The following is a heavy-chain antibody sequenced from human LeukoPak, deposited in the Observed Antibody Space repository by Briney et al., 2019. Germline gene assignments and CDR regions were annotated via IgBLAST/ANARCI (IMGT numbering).Heavy chain of an antibody. V-gene: IGHV4-39*01. CDR2: INYNGNT. J-gene: IGHJ4*02. D-gene: IGHD1-1*01. CDR3: ARREVGTMFDY. Sequence: SSETLSLTCTVSGGSISSSSYYWGWIRQPPGKGLEWIGTINYNGNTYYTPSFKSRVTISEDTSKNQFSLKLTSVTAADTAVYYCARREVGTMFDYWGQGILVTVSS. CDR1: GGSISSSSYY.